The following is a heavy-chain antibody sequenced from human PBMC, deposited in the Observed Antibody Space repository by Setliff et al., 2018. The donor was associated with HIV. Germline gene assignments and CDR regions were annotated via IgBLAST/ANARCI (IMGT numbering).Heavy chain of an antibody. V-gene: IGHV3-30*02. D-gene: IGHD4-17*01. CDR3: AKARVDGDYYYYYYMDV. Sequence: GSLRLSCAVSGFTFISYGMYWVRQAPGKGLEWVAFIRYDGSYRYYVDSVKGRFTISRDNSKNTMFLQMNSLRVEDTAIYYCAKARVDGDYYYYYYMDVWGKGTTVTVSS. J-gene: IGHJ6*03. CDR2: IRYDGSYR. CDR1: GFTFISYG.